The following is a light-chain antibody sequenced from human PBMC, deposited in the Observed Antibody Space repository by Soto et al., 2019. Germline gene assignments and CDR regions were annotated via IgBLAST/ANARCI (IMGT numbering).Light chain of an antibody. CDR1: QDISNY. CDR2: DAS. J-gene: IGKJ4*01. Sequence: DIQMTQSPSSLSASVGDRVTITCQASQDISNYLNWYQQKPGRAPKLLIYDASTLATGVPSRFSGSGSGADFTFTISSLQPEDIATYYCQQYDNLLTFGGGTKV. CDR3: QQYDNLLT. V-gene: IGKV1-33*01.